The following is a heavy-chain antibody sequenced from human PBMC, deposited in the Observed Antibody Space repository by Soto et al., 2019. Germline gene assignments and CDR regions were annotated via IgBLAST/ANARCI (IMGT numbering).Heavy chain of an antibody. J-gene: IGHJ5*02. CDR3: ANARRGGGSSP. V-gene: IGHV3-23*01. D-gene: IGHD6-6*01. CDR1: GFTFSSYA. Sequence: EVQLLESGGGLVQPGGSLRLSCAASGFTFSSYAMSWVRQAPGKGLEWVSAISGSGGSTYYADSVKGRFTISRDNSKNTPYLQMNSLRAEDTAVYYCANARRGGGSSPWGQGTLVTVSS. CDR2: ISGSGGST.